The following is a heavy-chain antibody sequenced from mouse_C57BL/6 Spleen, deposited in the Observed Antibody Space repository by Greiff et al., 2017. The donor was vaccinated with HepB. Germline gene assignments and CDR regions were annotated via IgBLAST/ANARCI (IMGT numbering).Heavy chain of an antibody. CDR1: GFTFSSYA. J-gene: IGHJ4*01. Sequence: EVQLVESGGGLVKPGGSLKLSCAASGFTFSSYAMSWVRQTPEKRLEWVATISDGGSYTYYPDNVKGRFTISRDNAKNNLYLQMSHLKSEDTAMYYCARDRSAMVAYAMDYWGQGTSVTVSS. CDR2: ISDGGSYT. CDR3: ARDRSAMVAYAMDY. D-gene: IGHD2-2*01. V-gene: IGHV5-4*01.